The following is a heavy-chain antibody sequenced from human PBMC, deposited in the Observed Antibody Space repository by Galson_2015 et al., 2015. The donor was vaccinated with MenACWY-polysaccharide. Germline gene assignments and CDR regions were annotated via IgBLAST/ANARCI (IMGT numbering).Heavy chain of an antibody. CDR1: GFTFDNYQ. CDR3: ARDRGSYDALDI. CDR2: ISTSGVTI. D-gene: IGHD1-26*01. V-gene: IGHV3-48*03. Sequence: SLRLSCAASGFTFDNYQVNWVRQAPGKGLEWVSYISTSGVTIYYADSVRGRFTISRDNAKNSLYLQMNSLRAEDTALYFCARDRGSYDALDIWGQGTMVIVSS. J-gene: IGHJ3*02.